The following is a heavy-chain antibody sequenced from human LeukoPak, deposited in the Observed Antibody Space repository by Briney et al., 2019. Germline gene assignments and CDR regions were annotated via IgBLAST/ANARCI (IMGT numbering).Heavy chain of an antibody. D-gene: IGHD6-19*01. Sequence: QPGGSLRLSCAASGFTFRTYWMHWVRQAPGKGLLWVSFINNDGSTTSYADSVRGRFTISRDNAKNTLYLQMNSLRAEDTAVYYCANSISVAGTYAFNIWGQGTMVTVSS. J-gene: IGHJ3*02. CDR3: ANSISVAGTYAFNI. V-gene: IGHV3-74*01. CDR2: INNDGSTT. CDR1: GFTFRTYW.